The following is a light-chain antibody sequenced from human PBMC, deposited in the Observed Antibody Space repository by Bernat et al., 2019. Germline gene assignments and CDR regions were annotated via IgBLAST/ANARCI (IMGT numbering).Light chain of an antibody. Sequence: AIRMTQSPSSVSASTGDRVTVTCRASQGVGSYLAWYQQKPGKAPKLLIFAASTLQSGVRSRFSGSGSGTDLTLTISCLQSEDVATYYCQQYYSYTRKFGQGTEVEIK. CDR1: QGVGSY. CDR3: QQYYSYTRK. CDR2: AAS. V-gene: IGKV1-8*01. J-gene: IGKJ1*01.